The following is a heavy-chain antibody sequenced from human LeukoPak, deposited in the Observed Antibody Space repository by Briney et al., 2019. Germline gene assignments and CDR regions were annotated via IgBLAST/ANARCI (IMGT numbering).Heavy chain of an antibody. CDR2: IYSSGNT. D-gene: IGHD2-2*02. Sequence: SSETLSLTCTVSGGSISSYYWSWIRQPAGKGLEWIGRIYSSGNTHHNPSLKSRVSMSVDISNNQFSLRLSSVTAADTAVYYCAREVRWSTTRCYSLFDYWGQGTLVTVSS. CDR3: AREVRWSTTRCYSLFDY. V-gene: IGHV4-4*07. CDR1: GGSISSYY. J-gene: IGHJ4*02.